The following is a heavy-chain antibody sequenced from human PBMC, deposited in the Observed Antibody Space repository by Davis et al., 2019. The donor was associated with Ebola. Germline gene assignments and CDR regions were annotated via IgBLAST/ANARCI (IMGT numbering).Heavy chain of an antibody. V-gene: IGHV4-34*01. CDR2: INHSGST. CDR3: ARARFLRYYYYYYGIDV. CDR1: GGSFSGYY. J-gene: IGHJ6*02. D-gene: IGHD3-3*01. Sequence: MPSETLSLTCAVYGGSFSGYYWSWIRQLPGKGLEWIGEINHSGSTNYNPSLKSRVTISVDTSKNQFSLKLSSVTAADTAVYYCARARFLRYYYYYYGIDVWGQGTTVTVSS.